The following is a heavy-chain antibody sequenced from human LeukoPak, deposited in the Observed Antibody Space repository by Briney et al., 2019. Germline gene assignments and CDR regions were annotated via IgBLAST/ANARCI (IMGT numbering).Heavy chain of an antibody. D-gene: IGHD3-10*01. J-gene: IGHJ4*02. V-gene: IGHV4-59*08. CDR1: GGSISSYY. CDR3: ASGELLTPAGY. Sequence: KPSETLSLTCTVSGGSISSYYWSWIRQPPGKGLEWIGYIYYSGSTNYNPSLKSRVTISVDTSKNQFSLKLSSVTAADTAVYYCASGELLTPAGYWGQGTLVTVSS. CDR2: IYYSGST.